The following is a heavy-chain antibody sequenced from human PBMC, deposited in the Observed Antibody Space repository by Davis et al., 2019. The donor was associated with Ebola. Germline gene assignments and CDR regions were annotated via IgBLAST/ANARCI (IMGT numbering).Heavy chain of an antibody. CDR1: GFTFSSYA. J-gene: IGHJ6*02. CDR2: ISYDGSNK. D-gene: IGHD5-18*01. CDR3: ARDPGYSYGLNYYYYGMDV. V-gene: IGHV3-30*04. Sequence: GGSLRLSCAASGFTFSSYAMHWVRQAPGKGLEWVAVISYDGSNKYYADSVKGRFTISRDNSKNTLYLQMNSLRAEDTAVYYCARDPGYSYGLNYYYYGMDVWGQGTTVTVSS.